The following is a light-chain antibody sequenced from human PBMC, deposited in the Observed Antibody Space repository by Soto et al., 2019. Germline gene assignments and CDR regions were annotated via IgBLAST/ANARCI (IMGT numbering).Light chain of an antibody. J-gene: IGKJ1*01. CDR1: PSVSSSY. Sequence: EIVLTQSPGTLSLSPGERATLSCSASPSVSSSYLAWYQQKPGQAHRSLILGASSRATGIPDRFSCSGSGTDFTLTISSLGPEDLEVSDCQPYGSSTLTFGHGTKVSIK. CDR2: GAS. V-gene: IGKV3-20*01. CDR3: QPYGSSTLT.